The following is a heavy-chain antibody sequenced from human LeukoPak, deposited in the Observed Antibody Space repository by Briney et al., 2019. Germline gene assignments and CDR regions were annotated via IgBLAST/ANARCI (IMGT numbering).Heavy chain of an antibody. J-gene: IGHJ4*02. Sequence: GGSLRLSCAASGFTFSSYAMYWVRQAPGKGLEWVSAISRSGDSTFYADSVKGRFTISRDSSQNTLYLQMNSLRAEDTAVYYCAKSVYHSGNYWGQGTLVTVSS. CDR1: GFTFSSYA. CDR3: AKSVYHSGNY. V-gene: IGHV3-23*01. CDR2: ISRSGDST. D-gene: IGHD3-10*01.